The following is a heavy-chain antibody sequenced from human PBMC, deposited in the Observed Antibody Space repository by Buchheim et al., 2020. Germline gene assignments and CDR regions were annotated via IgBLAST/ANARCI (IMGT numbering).Heavy chain of an antibody. CDR1: GGSLNPYY. CDR3: ARVEYPYGHGYYF. CDR2: INHAGST. J-gene: IGHJ4*02. Sequence: QVQLQQWGAGLLKASETLSLTCAVSGGSLNPYYWSWIRQPPGKGLEWIGDINHAGSTNDYAPLRSRLTMSIDSFKNQLSLKLISVTAADTAVYYCARVEYPYGHGYYFWGQGTL. D-gene: IGHD3-3*01. V-gene: IGHV4-34*01.